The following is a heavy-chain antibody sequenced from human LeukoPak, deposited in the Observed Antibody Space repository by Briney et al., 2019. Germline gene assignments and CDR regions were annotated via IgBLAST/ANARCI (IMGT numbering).Heavy chain of an antibody. CDR2: IYYSGST. CDR3: ARDLAVAGPNWFDP. CDR1: GGSISSSSYY. J-gene: IGHJ5*02. V-gene: IGHV4-39*07. D-gene: IGHD6-19*01. Sequence: PSETLSLTCTVSGGSISSSSYYWGWIRQPPGKGLEWIGSIYYSGSTYYNPSLKSRVTISVDTSKNQFSLKLSSVTAADTAVYYCARDLAVAGPNWFDPWGQGTLVTVSS.